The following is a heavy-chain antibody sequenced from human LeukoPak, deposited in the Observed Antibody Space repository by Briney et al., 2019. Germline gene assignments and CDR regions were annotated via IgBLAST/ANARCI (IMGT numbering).Heavy chain of an antibody. D-gene: IGHD3-22*01. CDR3: ASLYDSSGYFDY. Sequence: SETLSLTCTVSGGSISSYYWSWIRQPPGKGLEWIGYIYYSGSTNYNPSLKSRVTISVDTSKNQFSLKLSSVTAADTAVYYCASLYDSSGYFDYWGQGTLVTVSS. J-gene: IGHJ4*02. CDR2: IYYSGST. V-gene: IGHV4-59*08. CDR1: GGSISSYY.